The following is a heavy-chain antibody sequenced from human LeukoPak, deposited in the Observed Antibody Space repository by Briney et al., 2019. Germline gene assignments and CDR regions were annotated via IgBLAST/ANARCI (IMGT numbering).Heavy chain of an antibody. Sequence: ASVKVSCKASGYTFTSYYMHWVRQAPGQGREWMGIINPSGGSTSYAQKFQGRVTMTRDTSTSTVYMELSSVRSEDTAVYYCARWGIAAADDWGQGTLVTVSS. V-gene: IGHV1-46*01. D-gene: IGHD6-13*01. CDR3: ARWGIAAADD. CDR2: INPSGGST. CDR1: GYTFTSYY. J-gene: IGHJ4*02.